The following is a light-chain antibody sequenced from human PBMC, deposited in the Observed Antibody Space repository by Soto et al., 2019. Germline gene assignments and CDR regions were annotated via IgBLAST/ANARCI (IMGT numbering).Light chain of an antibody. CDR1: QSGLSTF. V-gene: IGKV3-20*01. Sequence: EIVLTQSPGTLSLSPGERATLSCRASQSGLSTFLAWYQHKPGQAPRLLISGAFNRATGVPDRFSGSGSGTDFTLTISRLEPEDFAVYYCQHYDNSPTFGQGTKLKIK. J-gene: IGKJ2*01. CDR2: GAF. CDR3: QHYDNSPT.